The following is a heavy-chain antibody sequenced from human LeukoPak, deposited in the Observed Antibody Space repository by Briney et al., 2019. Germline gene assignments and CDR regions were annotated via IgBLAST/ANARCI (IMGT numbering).Heavy chain of an antibody. Sequence: VASVKVSCKASGYTFVSYAMHWVRQAPGQSLEWMGWINSAYDETKYSEKFQGRVTFTRDTSASTAYLELTSLRSGDTAVYYCARGFTRGWLQPFYWGQGTLVTVSS. V-gene: IGHV1-3*04. CDR2: INSAYDET. CDR1: GYTFVSYA. D-gene: IGHD5-24*01. CDR3: ARGFTRGWLQPFY. J-gene: IGHJ4*02.